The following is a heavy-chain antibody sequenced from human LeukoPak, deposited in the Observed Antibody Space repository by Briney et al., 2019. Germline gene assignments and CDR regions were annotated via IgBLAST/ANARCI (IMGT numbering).Heavy chain of an antibody. Sequence: PSEALSLTCTVSGGSISSYHWSWIRQPPGKGLEWIGYIYYSGSTNYNPSLKSRVTISVDTSKNQFSLKLSSVTAANTAVYYCAREYSSSWAFDYWGQGTLVTVSS. V-gene: IGHV4-59*01. CDR2: IYYSGST. CDR3: AREYSSSWAFDY. CDR1: GGSISSYH. D-gene: IGHD6-13*01. J-gene: IGHJ4*02.